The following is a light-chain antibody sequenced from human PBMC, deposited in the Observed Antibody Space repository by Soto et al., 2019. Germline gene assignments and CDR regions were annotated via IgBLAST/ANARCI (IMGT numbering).Light chain of an antibody. CDR1: ISNVGAYIY. Sequence: QSVLTHPASVSRSPGHSITISYGGTISNVGAYIYVSWYQQFPGKAPKLILYEFNNRPSVVSNLFSGSKSGTTASPTISGIQPEDEADYYCSAYSDIDTKVFGTWTKVPVL. CDR2: EFN. J-gene: IGLJ1*01. V-gene: IGLV2-14*03. CDR3: SAYSDIDTKV.